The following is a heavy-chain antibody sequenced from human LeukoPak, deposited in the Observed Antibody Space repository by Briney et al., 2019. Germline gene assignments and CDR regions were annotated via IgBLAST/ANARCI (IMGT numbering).Heavy chain of an antibody. D-gene: IGHD3-22*01. CDR2: TGTYGGDT. Sequence: GASVKVSCKATSRISWVRQAPGQGLEWMGWTGTYGGDTYYAQKFQGRTTVTTDTSTSTVYMELRNLRSDDTAVYYCARDLWNFYDDSGYNRDFDSWGQGTLVTVSS. CDR1: TSR. CDR3: ARDLWNFYDDSGYNRDFDS. J-gene: IGHJ5*01. V-gene: IGHV1-18*01.